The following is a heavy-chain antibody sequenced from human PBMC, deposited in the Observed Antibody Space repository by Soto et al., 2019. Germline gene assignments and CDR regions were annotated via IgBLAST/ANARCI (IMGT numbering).Heavy chain of an antibody. D-gene: IGHD4-4*01. V-gene: IGHV3-7*01. CDR3: ARAEDTLPYSNYGY. J-gene: IGHJ4*02. Sequence: GGSLRLSCAASGFTFSSYWMSWVRQAPGKGLEWVANIKQDGSEKYYVDSVKGRFTISRDNAKNSLYLQMNSLRAEDTAVYYCARAEDTLPYSNYGYWGQGTLVTVSS. CDR1: GFTFSSYW. CDR2: IKQDGSEK.